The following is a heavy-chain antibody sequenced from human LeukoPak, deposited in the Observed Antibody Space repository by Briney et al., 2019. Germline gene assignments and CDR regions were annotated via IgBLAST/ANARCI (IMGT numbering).Heavy chain of an antibody. D-gene: IGHD5-12*01. CDR1: GFTFSDYY. CDR3: ARAPMAITTSAFPDAFDF. J-gene: IGHJ3*01. V-gene: IGHV4-59*01. CDR2: VSYSGGT. Sequence: GSLRLSCAASGFTFSDYYMSWIRQAPGKGLEWVGYVSYSGGTNYNPSLKRRVSISLDTSKNQFSLKLSSPAAADPAVYYCARAPMAITTSAFPDAFDFWGQGTMVTVSS.